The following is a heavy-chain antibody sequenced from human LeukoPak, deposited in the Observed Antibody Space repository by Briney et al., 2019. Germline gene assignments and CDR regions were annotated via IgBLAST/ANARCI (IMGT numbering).Heavy chain of an antibody. J-gene: IGHJ4*02. V-gene: IGHV4-4*07. Sequence: SETLPLTCTVSGGSISSYYWSWIRQPAGKGLEWVGRIYTSGSTNYNPSLKSRVTMSVDTSKNQFSLKLSSVTAADTAVYYCARDSGKAAAGTGFDYWGQGTLVTVSS. CDR2: IYTSGST. D-gene: IGHD6-13*01. CDR3: ARDSGKAAAGTGFDY. CDR1: GGSISSYY.